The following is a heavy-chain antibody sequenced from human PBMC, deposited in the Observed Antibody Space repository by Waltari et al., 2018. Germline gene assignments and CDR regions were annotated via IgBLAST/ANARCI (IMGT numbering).Heavy chain of an antibody. CDR2: ISNSGRDT. D-gene: IGHD2-21*01. J-gene: IGHJ4*02. V-gene: IGHV3-23*01. CDR3: AKDHGIAY. CDR1: GLTFSTFA. Sequence: LRLSCSDSGLTFSTFAMSWVRQAPGKGLEWVSGISNSGRDTYYADSVKGRFTISRDNSKKTLYLQMKSLRVEDTAVYYCAKDHGIAYWGRGTLVSVSA.